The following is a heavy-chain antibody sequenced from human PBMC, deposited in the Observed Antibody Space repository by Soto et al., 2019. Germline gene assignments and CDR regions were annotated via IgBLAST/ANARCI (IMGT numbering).Heavy chain of an antibody. Sequence: GGSLRLSCAASGLTFSSYAMSWVRQAPGKGLEWVSAISGSGGSTYYADSVKGRFTISRDNSKNTLYLQMNSLRAEDTAVYYCAKDDCTNGVCFQAVEYFQHWGQGTLVTVSS. CDR3: AKDDCTNGVCFQAVEYFQH. J-gene: IGHJ1*01. CDR1: GLTFSSYA. V-gene: IGHV3-23*01. CDR2: ISGSGGST. D-gene: IGHD2-8*01.